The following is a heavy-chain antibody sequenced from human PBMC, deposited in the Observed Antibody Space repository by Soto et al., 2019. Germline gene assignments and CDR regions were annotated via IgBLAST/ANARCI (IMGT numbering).Heavy chain of an antibody. CDR2: INSIGSTI. D-gene: IGHD3-16*02. J-gene: IGHJ4*02. CDR3: AGPGGGVWGSYPL. Sequence: EVQLVESGGGLVQPGGSLRLSCAASGFTFSSYEMNWVRQAPGKGLEWVSYINSIGSTIYYADSVKGRFTISRDNAKHSLYLQMNSLGAEDPVVYYCAGPGGGVWGSYPLGGQGTLVTVSS. CDR1: GFTFSSYE. V-gene: IGHV3-48*03.